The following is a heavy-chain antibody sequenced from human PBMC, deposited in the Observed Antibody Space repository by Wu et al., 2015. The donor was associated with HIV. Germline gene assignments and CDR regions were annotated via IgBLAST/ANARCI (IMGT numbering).Heavy chain of an antibody. V-gene: IGHV1-69*05. J-gene: IGHJ6*03. CDR2: IIPIYGTP. CDR1: GGTFSTYA. Sequence: QVQLVQSGAEVKKPGSSVKVSCKASGGTFSTYAISWVRQAPGQGLEWMGGIIPIYGTPNYAQNFHGRSTVTRDTSTSTVNLLLTSLQPNDTATYYCARDWQFQVIFGDYYMDIWGNGTTVIVS. D-gene: IGHD3-3*02. CDR3: ARDWQFQVIFGDYYMDI.